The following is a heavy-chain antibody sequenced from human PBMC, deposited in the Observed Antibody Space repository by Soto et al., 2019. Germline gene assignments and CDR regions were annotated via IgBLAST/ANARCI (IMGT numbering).Heavy chain of an antibody. J-gene: IGHJ5*02. CDR2: LSDSGVST. D-gene: IGHD3-10*01. CDR3: VKIESSFYFNDTATTEIDP. Sequence: KGLEWVSALSDSGVSTYYADSVTGRFTISRDTSKNTVYLQMNSLRAEDTAVYYFVKIESSFYFNDTATTEIDP. V-gene: IGHV3-23*01.